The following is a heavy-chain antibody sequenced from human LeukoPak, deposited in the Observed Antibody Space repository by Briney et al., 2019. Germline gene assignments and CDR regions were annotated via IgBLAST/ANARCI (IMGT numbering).Heavy chain of an antibody. J-gene: IGHJ4*02. D-gene: IGHD1-26*01. Sequence: SVKVSCKASGYTFTSYGISWVRQAPGQGLEWMGGIIPIFGTANYAQKFQGRVTITADESTSTAYMELSSLRSEDTAVYYCARGPWEGPDYWGQGTLVTVSS. V-gene: IGHV1-69*13. CDR3: ARGPWEGPDY. CDR2: IIPIFGTA. CDR1: GYTFTSYG.